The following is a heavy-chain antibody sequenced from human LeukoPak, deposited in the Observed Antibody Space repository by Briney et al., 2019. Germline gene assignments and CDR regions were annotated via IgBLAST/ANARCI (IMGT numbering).Heavy chain of an antibody. CDR3: AQVYYYDSSGYHKLDY. Sequence: SVKVSFKASGGTFSSYAISWVRQPPGQGLEWVGGIIPIFGTANYAQKFQGRVTITADESASTAYMELSSLRSEDTAVYYCAQVYYYDSSGYHKLDYWGQGTLVTVSS. D-gene: IGHD3-22*01. J-gene: IGHJ4*02. CDR1: GGTFSSYA. CDR2: IIPIFGTA. V-gene: IGHV1-69*13.